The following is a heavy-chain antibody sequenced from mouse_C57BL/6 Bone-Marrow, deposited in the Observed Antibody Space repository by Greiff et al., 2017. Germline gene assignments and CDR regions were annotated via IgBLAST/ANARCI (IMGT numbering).Heavy chain of an antibody. Sequence: QVQLQQPGAELVKPGASVKLSCKASGYTFTSYWMHWVKQRPGQGLEWIGMIHPNSGSTNYNEKFKSKATLTVDKSSSTAYMQLSSLTSEDSAVYYCARFIYYDYLYYAMDYWGQGTSVTVSS. D-gene: IGHD2-4*01. J-gene: IGHJ4*01. V-gene: IGHV1-64*01. CDR1: GYTFTSYW. CDR2: IHPNSGST. CDR3: ARFIYYDYLYYAMDY.